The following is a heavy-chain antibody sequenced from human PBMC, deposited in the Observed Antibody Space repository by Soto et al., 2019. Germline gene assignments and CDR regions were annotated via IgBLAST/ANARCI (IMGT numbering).Heavy chain of an antibody. J-gene: IGHJ4*02. Sequence: TSETLSLTCTVSGGSISSSSYYWGWIRQPPGKGLEWIGSIYYSGSTYYNPSLRSRVTISVDTSKNQFSLKLSSVTAADTAVYYCATSTTGGTPGGYLDYWGQGTLVNVSS. CDR2: IYYSGST. CDR1: GGSISSSSYY. V-gene: IGHV4-39*01. CDR3: ATSTTGGTPGGYLDY. D-gene: IGHD3-16*01.